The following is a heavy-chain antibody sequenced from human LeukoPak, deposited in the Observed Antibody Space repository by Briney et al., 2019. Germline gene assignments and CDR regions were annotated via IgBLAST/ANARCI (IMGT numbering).Heavy chain of an antibody. CDR3: AKDAFDSSGWYVDFDY. J-gene: IGHJ4*02. CDR1: GFTFDDYA. CDR2: ISWNSGSI. D-gene: IGHD6-19*01. V-gene: IGHV3-9*01. Sequence: PGESLRLSCAASGFTFDDYAMHWVRQAPGKGLEWVSGISWNSGSIGYADSVKGRFTISRDNAKNSLYLQMNSLRAEDTALYYCAKDAFDSSGWYVDFDYWGQGTLVTVSS.